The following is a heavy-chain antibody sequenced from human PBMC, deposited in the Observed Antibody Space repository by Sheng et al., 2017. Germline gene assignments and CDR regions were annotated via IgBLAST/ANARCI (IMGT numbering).Heavy chain of an antibody. CDR3: AMASCSGGTCYSRFAY. Sequence: QVQLVQSGPEVKKPGSSVRVSCKASGGTFDNYAISWVRQAPGQGLEWMGGIIPAFGTAEYAQRFQGRVTITADESTSTAYMELSGLGSEDTSIFYCAMASCSGGTCYSRFAYWG. J-gene: IGHJ4*01. CDR1: GGTFDNYA. D-gene: IGHD2-15*01. CDR2: IIPAFGTA. V-gene: IGHV1-69*01.